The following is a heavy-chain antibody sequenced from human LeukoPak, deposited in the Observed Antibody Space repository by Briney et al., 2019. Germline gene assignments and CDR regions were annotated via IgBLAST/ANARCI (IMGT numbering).Heavy chain of an antibody. V-gene: IGHV4-61*02. J-gene: IGHJ3*02. D-gene: IGHD3-22*01. CDR2: IYTSGST. CDR1: GGSISSGSYY. Sequence: SETLSLTCTVSGGSISSGSYYWSWIRQPAGKGLEWTGRIYTSGSTNYNPSLKSRVTISVDTSKNQFSLKLSSVTAADTAVYYCARDGHYDSSGYYDAFDIWGQGTMVTVSS. CDR3: ARDGHYDSSGYYDAFDI.